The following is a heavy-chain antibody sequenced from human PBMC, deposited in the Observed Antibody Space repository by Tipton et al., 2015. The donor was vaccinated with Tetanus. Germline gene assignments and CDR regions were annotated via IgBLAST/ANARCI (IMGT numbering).Heavy chain of an antibody. J-gene: IGHJ4*02. V-gene: IGHV4-61*08. D-gene: IGHD2-2*01. CDR3: ARSIAAASVWPFDY. CDR2: ISDSGRT. CDR1: GGSIRSGDYQ. Sequence: TLSLTCTVSGGSIRSGDYQWNWIRQPPGKGLEWLAYISDSGRTNSNYSLKSRITISRDTSKNQFSLRLTSVTAADTAVYYCARSIAAASVWPFDYWGQGTQVTVSS.